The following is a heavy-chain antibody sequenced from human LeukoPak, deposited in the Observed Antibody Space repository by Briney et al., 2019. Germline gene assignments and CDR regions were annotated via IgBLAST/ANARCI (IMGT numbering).Heavy chain of an antibody. CDR2: INHSGST. J-gene: IGHJ4*02. CDR3: ASLGGARDY. Sequence: PSETLSLTCAVYGGPFSGYYWSWIRQPPGKGLEWIGEINHSGSTNYNPSLKSRVTISVDTSKNQFSLKLSSVTAADTAVYYCASLGGARDYWGQGTLVTVSS. D-gene: IGHD3-10*01. V-gene: IGHV4-34*01. CDR1: GGPFSGYY.